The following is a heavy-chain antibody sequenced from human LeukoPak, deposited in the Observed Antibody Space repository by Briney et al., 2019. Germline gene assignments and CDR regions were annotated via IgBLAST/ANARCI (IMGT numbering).Heavy chain of an antibody. V-gene: IGHV1-3*01. CDR3: ARTAYDILTGYFQPNWFDP. D-gene: IGHD3-9*01. Sequence: ASVKVSCKASGYTFTSYAMHWVRQAPGQSLESMGWINAGNGNTKYSQKFQGRVTMTTDTSTSTAYMELRSLRSDDTAVYYCARTAYDILTGYFQPNWFDPWGQGTLVTVSS. J-gene: IGHJ5*02. CDR1: GYTFTSYA. CDR2: INAGNGNT.